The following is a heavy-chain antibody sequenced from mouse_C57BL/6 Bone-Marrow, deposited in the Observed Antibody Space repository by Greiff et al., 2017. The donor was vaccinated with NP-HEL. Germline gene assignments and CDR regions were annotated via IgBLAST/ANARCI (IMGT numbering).Heavy chain of an antibody. CDR3: ARYYYGDFDV. CDR1: GYTFPSHG. Sequence: QVQLLQSGAELARPGDSVKLSCKASGYTFPSHGISWVQQRTEQGLEWIGEIYPRGGNTYYNETFKGKATLTADKSSRTPYMELRSLTSEDSAVYFCARYYYGDFDVWGTGATVTVSS. V-gene: IGHV1-81*01. CDR2: IYPRGGNT. D-gene: IGHD1-1*01. J-gene: IGHJ1*03.